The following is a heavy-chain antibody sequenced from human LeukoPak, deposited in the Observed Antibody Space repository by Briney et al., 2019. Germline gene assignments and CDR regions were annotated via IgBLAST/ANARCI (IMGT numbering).Heavy chain of an antibody. CDR3: ARETLGYSSSWFLY. V-gene: IGHV1-2*02. CDR2: INPNSGGT. J-gene: IGHJ4*02. CDR1: GYTFTGYY. Sequence: ASVKVSCKASGYTFTGYYMHWVRQAPGQGLEWMGWINPNSGGTNYAQKFQGRVTMTRDTSISTAYMEPSRLRSDDTAVYYCARETLGYSSSWFLYWGQGTLVTVSS. D-gene: IGHD6-13*01.